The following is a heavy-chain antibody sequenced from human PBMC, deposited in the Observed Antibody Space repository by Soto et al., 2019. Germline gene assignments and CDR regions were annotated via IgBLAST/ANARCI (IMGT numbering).Heavy chain of an antibody. J-gene: IGHJ3*02. V-gene: IGHV1-8*01. Sequence: ASVKVSSKSSGFTFTSYDSNCVQQSTGQGLEWMGWMNPNSGNTGYAQKFQGRVTMTRNTSISTAYMELSSLRSEDTAVYYCARGSSVPYYDFWSGYLGRDAFDIWGQGTMVTVSS. CDR3: ARGSSVPYYDFWSGYLGRDAFDI. CDR1: GFTFTSYD. CDR2: MNPNSGNT. D-gene: IGHD3-3*01.